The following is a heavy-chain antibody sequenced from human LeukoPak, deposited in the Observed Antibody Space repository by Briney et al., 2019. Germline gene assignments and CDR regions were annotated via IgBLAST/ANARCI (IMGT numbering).Heavy chain of an antibody. J-gene: IGHJ4*02. Sequence: GGSLRLSCAASGFSFSDYYMNWLRQAPGKGLEWISYISNRGNSIYYADSMRGRFTISRDNAKNSLFLQMDSLRAEDTAVYYCAREGLDGSYSFDCWGQGTLVTVSS. CDR2: ISNRGNSI. V-gene: IGHV3-11*01. CDR3: AREGLDGSYSFDC. CDR1: GFSFSDYY. D-gene: IGHD6-13*01.